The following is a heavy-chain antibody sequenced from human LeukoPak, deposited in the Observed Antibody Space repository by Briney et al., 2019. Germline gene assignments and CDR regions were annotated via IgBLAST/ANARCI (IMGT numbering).Heavy chain of an antibody. Sequence: PGGSLRLSCAASGFTFSDHYMNWVRQAPGKGLEWVGRARNKAYSYTTEYAASVRGRFSISRDDSKNSLYLQMNSLNTGDTAVYYCARERSGSFDYWGQGTLVTVSS. D-gene: IGHD1-26*01. V-gene: IGHV3-72*01. CDR3: ARERSGSFDY. CDR1: GFTFSDHY. CDR2: ARNKAYSYTT. J-gene: IGHJ4*02.